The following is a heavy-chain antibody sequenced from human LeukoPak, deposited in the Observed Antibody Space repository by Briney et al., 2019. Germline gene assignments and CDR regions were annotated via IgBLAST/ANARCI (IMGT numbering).Heavy chain of an antibody. CDR2: INPNSGGT. CDR3: ARGNIVVVPAAIGSSTESD. V-gene: IGHV1-2*02. D-gene: IGHD2-2*01. Sequence: ASVKVSCKASGYTFTGYYMHWVRQAPGQGLEWMGWINPNSGGTNYAQKFQGRVTMTRDTSISTAYMELSRLRSGDTAVYYCARGNIVVVPAAIGSSTESDWGQGTLVTVSS. J-gene: IGHJ4*02. CDR1: GYTFTGYY.